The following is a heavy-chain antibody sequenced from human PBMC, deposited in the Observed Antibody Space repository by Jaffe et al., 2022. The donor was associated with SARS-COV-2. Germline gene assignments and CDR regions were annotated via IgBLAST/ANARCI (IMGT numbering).Heavy chain of an antibody. CDR2: IIPIFGTA. J-gene: IGHJ6*03. CDR1: GGTFSSYA. Sequence: QVQLVQSGAEVKKPGSSVKVSCKASGGTFSSYAISWVRQAPGQGLEWMGGIIPIFGTANYAQKFQGRVTITADESTSTAYMELSSLRSEDTAVYYCARSPFIQNIAAAGTDDYYYYYYMDVWGKGTTVTVSS. CDR3: ARSPFIQNIAAAGTDDYYYYYYMDV. V-gene: IGHV1-69*01. D-gene: IGHD6-13*01.